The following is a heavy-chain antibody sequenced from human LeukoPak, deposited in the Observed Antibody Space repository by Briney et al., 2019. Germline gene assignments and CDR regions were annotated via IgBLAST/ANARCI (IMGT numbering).Heavy chain of an antibody. CDR1: GGTFTSYA. CDR3: AGAYCGGDCYNYYYYYMDV. CDR2: IITSFGRA. Sequence: ASVKVTCKASGGTFTSYAISWVRQPPGQGLEWMGGIITSFGRANSEQKLQGRVRITTDESTSTAYKELSSLRSEDTAVYYCAGAYCGGDCYNYYYYYMDVWGKGTTVTVSS. J-gene: IGHJ6*03. V-gene: IGHV1-69*05. D-gene: IGHD2-21*02.